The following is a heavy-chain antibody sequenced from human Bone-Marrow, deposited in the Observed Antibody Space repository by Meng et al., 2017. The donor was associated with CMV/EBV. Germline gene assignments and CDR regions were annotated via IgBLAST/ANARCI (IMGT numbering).Heavy chain of an antibody. CDR3: ARVVGGLSPNGDY. CDR2: ISSSGSAT. J-gene: IGHJ4*02. Sequence: LSLTCAASGFTFSDYYMGWIRQAPGKGLEWVSYISSSGSATYYAGSVKGRFTISRDNAKNSFYLRMNSLRAEDTAVYYCARVVGGLSPNGDYWGQGTLVTVSS. D-gene: IGHD3-16*01. V-gene: IGHV3-11*04. CDR1: GFTFSDYY.